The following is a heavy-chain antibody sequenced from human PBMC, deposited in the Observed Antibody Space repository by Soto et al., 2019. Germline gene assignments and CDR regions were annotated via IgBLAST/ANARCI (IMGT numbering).Heavy chain of an antibody. J-gene: IGHJ5*02. Sequence: EVQLVESGGGLVQPGGSLRLSCAASGFTFSSYEMNWVRQAPGKGLEWVSYNSSSGSTIYYADSVKGRFTISRDNAKNSLYLQMNSLRAEDTAVYYCARDVKKGSQAGGWLQSRWFDPWGQGTLVTVSS. V-gene: IGHV3-48*03. CDR2: NSSSGSTI. D-gene: IGHD5-12*01. CDR1: GFTFSSYE. CDR3: ARDVKKGSQAGGWLQSRWFDP.